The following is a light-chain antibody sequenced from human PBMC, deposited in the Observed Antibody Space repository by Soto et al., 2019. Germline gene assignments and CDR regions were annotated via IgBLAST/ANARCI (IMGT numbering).Light chain of an antibody. CDR2: GDS. Sequence: EVVMTLSPATLSASPGERVTLSCRASQNLGSSLAWYQQRPGQAPRLLLYGDSTRATGIPARFSGSGSGTEFTVTISSLQSEDFAVYYCQQYNYWPPYTFGQGTNLEFK. CDR1: QNLGSS. V-gene: IGKV3-15*01. J-gene: IGKJ2*01. CDR3: QQYNYWPPYT.